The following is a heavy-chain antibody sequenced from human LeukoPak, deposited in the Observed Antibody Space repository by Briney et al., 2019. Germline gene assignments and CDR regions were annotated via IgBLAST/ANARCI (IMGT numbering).Heavy chain of an antibody. J-gene: IGHJ4*02. V-gene: IGHV3-53*01. CDR3: AKGYSYAYEY. Sequence: HPSETLSLTCTVSTGSISSSTYYWGWIRQPPGKGLEWVSIIYSGGSTYYADSVKGRFTISRDNSKNTLYLQINSLSAEDTAMYYCAKGYSYAYEYWGQGTLVTVSS. CDR2: IYSGGST. D-gene: IGHD5-18*01. CDR1: TGSISSSTYY.